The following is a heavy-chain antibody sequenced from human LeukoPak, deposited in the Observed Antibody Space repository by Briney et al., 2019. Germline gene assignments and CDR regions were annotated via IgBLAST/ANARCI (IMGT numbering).Heavy chain of an antibody. D-gene: IGHD2-2*01. CDR2: ISAHNGNT. V-gene: IGHV1-18*04. CDR3: ASDGDCSSTSCYDL. Sequence: ASVKVSCKASGYTFTSYGISWVRQAPGQGLEWMGWISAHNGNTNYAQKLQGRVTMTTDTSTSTAYMELRSLRSDDTAVYYCASDGDCSSTSCYDLWGQGTLVTVSS. CDR1: GYTFTSYG. J-gene: IGHJ5*02.